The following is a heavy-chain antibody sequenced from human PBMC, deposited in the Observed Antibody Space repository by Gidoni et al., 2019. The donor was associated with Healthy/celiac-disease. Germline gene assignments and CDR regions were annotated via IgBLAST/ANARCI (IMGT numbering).Heavy chain of an antibody. V-gene: IGHV1-46*01. CDR1: GYTFTSYY. J-gene: IGHJ4*02. CDR3: ARVSSLHEYSSSDPFDY. CDR2: INPSGGST. D-gene: IGHD6-6*01. Sequence: QVQLVQSGAEVKKPGASVKVSCKASGYTFTSYYMHWVRQAPGQGLEWMGIINPSGGSTSYSQKFQGRVTMTRDTSTSTVYMELRSLRSADTAVYSCARVSSLHEYSSSDPFDYWGQGTLVTVSS.